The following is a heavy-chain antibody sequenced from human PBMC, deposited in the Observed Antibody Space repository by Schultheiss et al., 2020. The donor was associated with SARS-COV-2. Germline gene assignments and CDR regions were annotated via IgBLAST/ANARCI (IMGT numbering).Heavy chain of an antibody. Sequence: SETLSLTCAVYGGSFSGYYWSWIRQPPGKGLEWIGRIYTSGSTNYNPSLKSRVTISVDTSKNQFSLKLSSVTAADTAVYYCARERGGPWFGDPTGYYGMDVWGQGTTVTVSS. V-gene: IGHV4-34*01. D-gene: IGHD3-10*01. CDR3: ARERGGPWFGDPTGYYGMDV. CDR2: IYTSGST. J-gene: IGHJ6*02. CDR1: GGSFSGYY.